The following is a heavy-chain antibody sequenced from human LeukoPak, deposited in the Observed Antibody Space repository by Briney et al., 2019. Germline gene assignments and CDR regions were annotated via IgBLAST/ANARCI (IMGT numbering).Heavy chain of an antibody. CDR2: ISFDGSDA. Sequence: GGSLRLSCAASGFTFSGFWMHWVRQAPGKGLVWVSCISFDGSDATYADSVKGRFTISRDNSKNTLYLQMNSLRAEDTAVYYCARSVVVTAEFDYWGQGTLVTVSS. J-gene: IGHJ4*02. D-gene: IGHD2-21*02. CDR1: GFTFSGFW. CDR3: ARSVVVTAEFDY. V-gene: IGHV3-74*01.